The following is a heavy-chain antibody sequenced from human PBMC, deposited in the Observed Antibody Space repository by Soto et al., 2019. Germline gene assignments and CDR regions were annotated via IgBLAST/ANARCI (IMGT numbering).Heavy chain of an antibody. D-gene: IGHD2-2*02. CDR3: ARDRYTANWYFDL. Sequence: QVQLVQSGAEVKKPGASVKISCETSGFTFTSYTFHWVRQAPGQRLEGVGWINSGNGKTEYSQNLQDRVTLTRDTSANTVFLELRTLTSDDTATYYCARDRYTANWYFDLWGRGTLVIVSS. CDR2: INSGNGKT. J-gene: IGHJ2*01. V-gene: IGHV1-3*01. CDR1: GFTFTSYT.